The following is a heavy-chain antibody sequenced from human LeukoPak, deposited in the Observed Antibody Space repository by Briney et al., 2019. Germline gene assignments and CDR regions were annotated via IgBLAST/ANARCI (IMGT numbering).Heavy chain of an antibody. CDR3: ARGPRYYYDSSGRIDY. CDR2: INHSGST. D-gene: IGHD3-22*01. Sequence: SETLSLTCAVYGASFSGYYWSWIRQPPGKGLEWIGEINHSGSTNYNPSLKSRVTISVDTSKNQFSLKLSSVTAADTAVYYCARGPRYYYDSSGRIDYWGQGTLVTVSS. J-gene: IGHJ4*02. V-gene: IGHV4-34*01. CDR1: GASFSGYY.